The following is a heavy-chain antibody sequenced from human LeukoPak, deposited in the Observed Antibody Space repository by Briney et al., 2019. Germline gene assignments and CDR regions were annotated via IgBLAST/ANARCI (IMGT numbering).Heavy chain of an antibody. J-gene: IGHJ4*02. Sequence: SETLSLTCTVSGGSISSYYWSWIRQPPGKGLEWIGYIYYSGSTNYNPSLKSRVTISVDTSKNQFSLKLSSVTAADTAVYYCARARGAAAIDYWGQGTLVTVSS. D-gene: IGHD6-25*01. CDR1: GGSISSYY. CDR2: IYYSGST. CDR3: ARARGAAAIDY. V-gene: IGHV4-59*12.